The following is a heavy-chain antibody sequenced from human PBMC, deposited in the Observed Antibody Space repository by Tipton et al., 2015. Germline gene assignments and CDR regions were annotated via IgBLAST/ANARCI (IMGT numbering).Heavy chain of an antibody. CDR3: ARAEGDYDVSGYFY. Sequence: SLRLSCVGSGFIFSSYWMHWVRQAPGKGPVWVSRINPDETFTSYADSVRGRFSISRDNVKNTLYLQMDSLRAEDTAVYYCARAEGDYDVSGYFYWGQGTLVTVSS. V-gene: IGHV3-74*01. J-gene: IGHJ4*02. D-gene: IGHD3-22*01. CDR2: INPDETFT. CDR1: GFIFSSYW.